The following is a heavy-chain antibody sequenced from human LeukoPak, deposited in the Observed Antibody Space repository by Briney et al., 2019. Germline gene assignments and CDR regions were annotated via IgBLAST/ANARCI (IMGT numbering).Heavy chain of an antibody. CDR1: GFNFNDYD. CDR3: VRNIGDCDGDTCPSWFDP. CDR2: IASRGDTST. D-gene: IGHD2-21*02. V-gene: IGHV3-48*03. J-gene: IGHJ5*02. Sequence: GGSLRLSCEASGFNFNDYDINWVRQSPGKGLEWLSSIASRGDTSTYYADSIKGRFTISRDNAKNTVDLHLNGLRVDDTAVYYCVRNIGDCDGDTCPSWFDPWGQGTLVTVSS.